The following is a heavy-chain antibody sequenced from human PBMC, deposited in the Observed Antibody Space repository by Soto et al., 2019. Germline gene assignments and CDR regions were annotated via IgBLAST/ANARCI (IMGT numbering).Heavy chain of an antibody. CDR3: ARDRVGNFDP. Sequence: SETLSLTCTVSGGSISTSSYYWGWIRQPPGKGLEWIGTIYYSGSTYYNPSLKSRVTIYVDTSKNQFSLKLNSVTAADTAVYYCARDRVGNFDPWGQGTLVTVSS. D-gene: IGHD1-26*01. CDR2: IYYSGST. CDR1: GGSISTSSYY. V-gene: IGHV4-39*02. J-gene: IGHJ5*02.